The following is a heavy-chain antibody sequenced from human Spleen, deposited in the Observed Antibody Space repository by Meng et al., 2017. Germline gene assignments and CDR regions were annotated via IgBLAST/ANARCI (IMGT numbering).Heavy chain of an antibody. D-gene: IGHD5-24*01. V-gene: IGHV4-34*01. CDR1: GGSFSDYY. Sequence: GSLRLSCVVSGGSFSDYYWSWIRQPPGKGLEWIGEINHSGSTNYNPSLESRATISVDTSQNNPSLKLSSVTAADSAVYHCARGPATMAHDFDYWGQGTLVTVSS. J-gene: IGHJ4*02. CDR2: INHSGST. CDR3: ARGPATMAHDFDY.